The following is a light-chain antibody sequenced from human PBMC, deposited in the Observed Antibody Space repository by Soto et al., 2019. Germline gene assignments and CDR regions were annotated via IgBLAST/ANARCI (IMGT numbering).Light chain of an antibody. CDR3: QQYSSWVWT. CDR1: ESVSSS. Sequence: EIVMTQSPVTLSVSPGERVTLSCRTSESVSSSLAWYQQKPGQAPGLLIYGASTRATGIPARFSGSGSGTEFTLTISSLQSEDFAFYYCQQYSSWVWTFGQGTKVDIK. J-gene: IGKJ1*01. CDR2: GAS. V-gene: IGKV3-15*01.